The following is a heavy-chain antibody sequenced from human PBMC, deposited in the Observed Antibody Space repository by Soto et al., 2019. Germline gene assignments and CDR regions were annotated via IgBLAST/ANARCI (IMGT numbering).Heavy chain of an antibody. Sequence: GSLRLSCAASGFTFSDYYMSWIRQAPGKGLEWVSYISSSSSYTNYADSVKGRFTISRDNAKNSLYLQMNSLRAEDTAVYYCARDYGTVLRYFDWLPPGAFDIWGQGTMVTVSS. J-gene: IGHJ3*02. D-gene: IGHD3-9*01. CDR1: GFTFSDYY. V-gene: IGHV3-11*06. CDR3: ARDYGTVLRYFDWLPPGAFDI. CDR2: ISSSSSYT.